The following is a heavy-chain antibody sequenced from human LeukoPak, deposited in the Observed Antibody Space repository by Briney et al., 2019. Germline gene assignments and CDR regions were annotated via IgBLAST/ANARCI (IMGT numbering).Heavy chain of an antibody. J-gene: IGHJ4*02. D-gene: IGHD2-21*02. CDR2: INDSERT. CDR3: ARRTCGGDCYSFDY. V-gene: IGHV4-34*01. CDR1: GGSISNYY. Sequence: SETLSLTCTVSGGSISNYYWSWIRQPPGKGLEWIGEINDSERTNYNPSLKSRVTISVDTSKNQFSLKLSSVTAADTAVYYCARRTCGGDCYSFDYWGQGTLVTVSS.